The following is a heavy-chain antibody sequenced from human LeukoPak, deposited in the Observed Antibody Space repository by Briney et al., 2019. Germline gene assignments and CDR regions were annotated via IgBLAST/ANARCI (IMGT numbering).Heavy chain of an antibody. D-gene: IGHD2-2*01. Sequence: ASVKVSFKASGYTFTSYDINWVRQATGQGLEWMGWMNPNSGNTGYAQKFQGRVTMTRQNSIRTDYIELSRQRSEDTALYYCARGYGCSSTSCYWRNYYYYYMDVWGRGTTVTVSS. J-gene: IGHJ6*03. CDR2: MNPNSGNT. CDR1: GYTFTSYD. V-gene: IGHV1-8*01. CDR3: ARGYGCSSTSCYWRNYYYYYMDV.